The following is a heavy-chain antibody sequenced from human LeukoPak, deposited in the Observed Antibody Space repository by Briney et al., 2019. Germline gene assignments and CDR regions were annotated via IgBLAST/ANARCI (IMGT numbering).Heavy chain of an antibody. D-gene: IGHD1-7*01. CDR2: ISAYNGNT. CDR1: GYTFTRYG. Sequence: AASVKVSCTASGYTFTRYGISWVRQAPGQGLEWMGWISAYNGNTNYAQKLQGRVTMTTDTSTSTAYMELRSLRSDDTAVYYCARGRTGTNLHYYYGMDVWGQGTTVTVSS. J-gene: IGHJ6*02. V-gene: IGHV1-18*01. CDR3: ARGRTGTNLHYYYGMDV.